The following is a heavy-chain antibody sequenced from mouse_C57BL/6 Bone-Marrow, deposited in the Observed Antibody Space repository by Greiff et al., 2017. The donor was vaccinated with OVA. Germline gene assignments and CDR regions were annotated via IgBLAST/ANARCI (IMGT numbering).Heavy chain of an antibody. J-gene: IGHJ4*01. CDR2: IYPGDGDT. V-gene: IGHV1-82*01. CDR1: GYAFSSSW. D-gene: IGHD1-1*01. Sequence: QVQLKESGPELVKPGASVKISCKASGYAFSSSWMNWVKQRPGKGLEWIGRIYPGDGDTNYNGKFQGKATLTADKSSSTAYMQLSSLTSEDSAVYFCARGDYYGSSYRGSNYAMDYWGQGTSVTVSS. CDR3: ARGDYYGSSYRGSNYAMDY.